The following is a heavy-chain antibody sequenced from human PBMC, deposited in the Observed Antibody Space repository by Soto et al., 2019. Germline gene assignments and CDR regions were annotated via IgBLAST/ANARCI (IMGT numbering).Heavy chain of an antibody. J-gene: IGHJ3*02. CDR1: GGSISNYN. D-gene: IGHD2-2*01. Sequence: QVQLHESGPGLVRPSETLSLTCTVSGGSISNYNWNWIRQSAGKGLEWIGRIYSSGRTNYNPSLKSRVTMSVDTSKNQISLRLSSVTAADTAMYYCARERTYQLSGDDALDIWGLGTMVTVSS. CDR3: ARERTYQLSGDDALDI. CDR2: IYSSGRT. V-gene: IGHV4-4*07.